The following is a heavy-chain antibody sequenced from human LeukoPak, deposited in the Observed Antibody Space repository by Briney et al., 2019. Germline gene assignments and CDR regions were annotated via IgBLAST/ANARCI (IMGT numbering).Heavy chain of an antibody. CDR1: GVAFSGYY. CDR2: INHSGST. V-gene: IGHV4-34*01. Sequence: SQTLSLTCAVYGVAFSGYYWSWIRQPPRKGLEWIGEINHSGSTNYNPSLNSRVTISVDTSKNQLSLKLSSVTAADTAVYYCAREEHGDFYWYFDLWGRGTLVTVSS. J-gene: IGHJ2*01. CDR3: AREEHGDFYWYFDL. D-gene: IGHD4-17*01.